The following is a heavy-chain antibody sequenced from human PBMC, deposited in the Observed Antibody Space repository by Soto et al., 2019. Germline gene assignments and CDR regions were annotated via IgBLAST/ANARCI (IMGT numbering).Heavy chain of an antibody. CDR1: GFTFSDYY. V-gene: IGHV3-11*06. CDR2: ISTGSGHT. CDR3: ARGLVTSGYYYLFDH. Sequence: GSLRLSCEASGFTFSDYYISWIRQAPGKGLEWLSYISTGSGHTNYADSVKGRFTISRDNAKNSLYLQMNSLRDDDTAVYYCARGLVTSGYYYLFDHWGQGTLVTVSS. J-gene: IGHJ4*02. D-gene: IGHD3-22*01.